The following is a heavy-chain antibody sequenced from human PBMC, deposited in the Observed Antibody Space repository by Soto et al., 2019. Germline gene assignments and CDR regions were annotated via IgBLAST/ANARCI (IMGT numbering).Heavy chain of an antibody. CDR2: IIPIFGTA. V-gene: IGHV1-69*13. D-gene: IGHD3-3*01. J-gene: IGHJ4*02. CDR3: ASTDRHDFWSGYLSYYFDY. Sequence: SVKVSCKASGCTFSSYAISWVRQAPGQGLEWMGGIIPIFGTANYAQKFQGRVTITADESTSTAYMELSSLRSEDTAVYYCASTDRHDFWSGYLSYYFDYWGQGTLVNVSS. CDR1: GCTFSSYA.